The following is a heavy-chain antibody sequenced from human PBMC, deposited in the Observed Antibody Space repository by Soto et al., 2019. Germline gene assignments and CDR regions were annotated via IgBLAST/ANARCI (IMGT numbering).Heavy chain of an antibody. Sequence: SQTLSLTCAISGDSVSGISATWNWIRQSPSRGLEWLGRTYYRSKWNNDYALSVNSRISINPVTSKNQFSLQLNSVTPADTAVYFCARGESGSYYVGAFDIWGRGTMVTVSS. D-gene: IGHD1-26*01. J-gene: IGHJ3*02. CDR3: ARGESGSYYVGAFDI. CDR1: GDSVSGISAT. V-gene: IGHV6-1*01. CDR2: TYYRSKWNN.